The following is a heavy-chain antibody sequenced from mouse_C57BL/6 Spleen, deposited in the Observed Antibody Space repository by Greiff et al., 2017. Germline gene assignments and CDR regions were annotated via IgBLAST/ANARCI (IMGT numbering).Heavy chain of an antibody. Sequence: QVQLQQSGPELVKPGASVKISCKASGYAFSSSWMNWVKQRPGKGLEWIGRIYPGDGDTNYNGKFKGKATLTADKSSSTAYMQLSSLTSEDSAVYFCASYYYYGSSYDYWGQGTTLTVSS. J-gene: IGHJ2*01. CDR2: IYPGDGDT. V-gene: IGHV1-82*01. D-gene: IGHD1-1*01. CDR1: GYAFSSSW. CDR3: ASYYYYGSSYDY.